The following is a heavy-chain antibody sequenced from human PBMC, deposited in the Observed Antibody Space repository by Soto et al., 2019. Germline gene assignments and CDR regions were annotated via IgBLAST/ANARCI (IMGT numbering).Heavy chain of an antibody. CDR3: AREYGDYGVIDY. V-gene: IGHV4-34*01. J-gene: IGHJ4*02. Sequence: QVQLQQWGAGLLKPSETLSLTCAVYGGSFSGYYWSWIRQPPGKGLEWIGEINHSGSTNYNPSLKSRVTISVDTSKNQFSLKLSSVTAADTAVYYCAREYGDYGVIDYWGQGTLVNVSS. D-gene: IGHD4-17*01. CDR2: INHSGST. CDR1: GGSFSGYY.